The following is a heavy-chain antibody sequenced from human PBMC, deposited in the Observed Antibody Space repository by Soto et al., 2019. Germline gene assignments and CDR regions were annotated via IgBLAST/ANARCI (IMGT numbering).Heavy chain of an antibody. CDR1: GYTFTSYA. V-gene: IGHV1-3*04. CDR2: INTGNGNT. CDR3: ARMETGRAVTRPNWFDP. Sequence: GASVKVSCKASGYTFTSYAMHWVRQAPGQRLEWMAWINTGNGNTRYSQSFQDRVTLTRDTSANTAYMELRSLRSEDTAMYYCARMETGRAVTRPNWFDPWGQGTLVTV. J-gene: IGHJ5*02. D-gene: IGHD4-17*01.